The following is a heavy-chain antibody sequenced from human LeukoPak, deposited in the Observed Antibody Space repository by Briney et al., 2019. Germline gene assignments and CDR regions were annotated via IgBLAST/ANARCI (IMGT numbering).Heavy chain of an antibody. J-gene: IGHJ4*02. CDR3: ARGRDGYIFDY. Sequence: KTSGTLSLTCTVSGGSISSYYWSWIRQPPGKGLEWIGYIYYSGSTNYNPSLKSRVTISVDTSKNQFSLKLSSVTAADTAVYYCARGRDGYIFDYWGQGTLVTVSS. CDR1: GGSISSYY. D-gene: IGHD5-24*01. V-gene: IGHV4-59*01. CDR2: IYYSGST.